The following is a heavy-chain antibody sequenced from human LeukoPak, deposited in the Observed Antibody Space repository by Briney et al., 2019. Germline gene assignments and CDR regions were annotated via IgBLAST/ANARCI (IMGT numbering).Heavy chain of an antibody. D-gene: IGHD3-22*01. J-gene: IGHJ4*02. CDR3: ARENYYDSSGYYGY. CDR1: GYTFTSYG. CDR2: ISAYNGNT. Sequence: ASVKVSCKASGYTFTSYGISWVRQAPGRGLEWMGWISAYNGNTNYAQKLQGRVTMTTDTSTSTAYMELRSLRSDDTAVYYCARENYYDSSGYYGYWGQGTLVTVSS. V-gene: IGHV1-18*01.